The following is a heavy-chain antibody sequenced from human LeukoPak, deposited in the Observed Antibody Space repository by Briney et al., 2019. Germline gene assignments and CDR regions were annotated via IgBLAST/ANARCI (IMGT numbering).Heavy chain of an antibody. CDR1: GFAFSRYD. Sequence: GGSLRLSCAASGFAFSRYDMHWVRQPTGKGLEWVSANGTTGDTYYPGSVKGRFTISREYGRNILYLQMNSLRGGDTAVYYCARGQTGYDYPRADAFDVWGQGTMVIVSS. J-gene: IGHJ3*01. V-gene: IGHV3-13*01. D-gene: IGHD5-12*01. CDR2: NGTTGDT. CDR3: ARGQTGYDYPRADAFDV.